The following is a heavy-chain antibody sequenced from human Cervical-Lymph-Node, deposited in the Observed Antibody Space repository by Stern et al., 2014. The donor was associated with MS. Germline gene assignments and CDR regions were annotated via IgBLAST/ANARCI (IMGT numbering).Heavy chain of an antibody. D-gene: IGHD2-2*01. J-gene: IGHJ5*02. Sequence: QVQLMQSGAEVTKPGASVKVSCKASGYTFTGYYMHWVRQAPGQGLEWMGRINPNSGGTNYAQKFQGRVTMTRDTSISTAYMELSRLRSDDTAVYYCARGAIVVVPAAIDWFDPWGQGTLVTVSS. CDR3: ARGAIVVVPAAIDWFDP. CDR1: GYTFTGYY. V-gene: IGHV1-2*06. CDR2: INPNSGGT.